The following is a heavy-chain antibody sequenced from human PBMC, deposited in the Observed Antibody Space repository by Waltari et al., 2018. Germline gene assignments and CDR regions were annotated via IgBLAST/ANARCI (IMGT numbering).Heavy chain of an antibody. CDR1: GFTFSSYG. Sequence: QVQLVESGGGVVQPGRSLRLSCAASGFTFSSYGMHWVRQAPGKGLEWIGYIYTRGSTNYNPSLKSRVTISVDTSKNQFSLKLSSVTAADTAVYYCASVPVGQQLPVDYWGQGTLVTVSS. V-gene: IGHV4-4*09. CDR3: ASVPVGQQLPVDY. J-gene: IGHJ4*02. D-gene: IGHD6-13*01. CDR2: IYTRGST.